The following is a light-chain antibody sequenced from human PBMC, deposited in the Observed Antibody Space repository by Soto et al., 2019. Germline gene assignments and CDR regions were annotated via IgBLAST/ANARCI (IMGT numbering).Light chain of an antibody. V-gene: IGKV3-11*01. CDR3: QQRSNWPPIT. CDR2: DAS. Sequence: EIVMTQSPATLSVSPGEGVTLSCRASQSMTTKLAWYQQKPGQAPRLLIYDASNRATGIPARFSGSGSGTDFTLTISSLEPEDFAVYYCQQRSNWPPITFGQGTRLEI. CDR1: QSMTTK. J-gene: IGKJ5*01.